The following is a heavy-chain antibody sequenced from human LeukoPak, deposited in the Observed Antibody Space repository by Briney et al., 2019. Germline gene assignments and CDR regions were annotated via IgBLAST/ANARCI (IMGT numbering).Heavy chain of an antibody. J-gene: IGHJ4*02. CDR1: GGSFSGYY. CDR2: INQSRSA. CDR3: ARADANSCHYYFDY. Sequence: SETLPLTCAVYGGSFSGYYWSWIRQPPGKGLEWIGGINQSRSANYNPSLRCRITISVDTSKNQFSLTLSSVTAADPAVYYCARADANSCHYYFDYWGQVVLVTVSS. D-gene: IGHD2-15*01. V-gene: IGHV4-34*01.